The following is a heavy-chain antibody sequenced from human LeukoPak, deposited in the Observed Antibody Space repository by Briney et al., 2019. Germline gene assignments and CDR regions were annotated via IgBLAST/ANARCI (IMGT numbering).Heavy chain of an antibody. CDR2: ISYDGSNK. CDR1: GFTFSSYA. V-gene: IGHV3-30*14. J-gene: IGHJ4*02. D-gene: IGHD6-19*01. Sequence: GGSLRLSCAASGFTFSSYAMHWVRQAPGKGLEWVAVISYDGSNKYYADSVKGRFTISRDNSKNTLYLQMNSLRAEDAAVYYCASPSEGGWYYFDYWGQGSLVTVSS. CDR3: ASPSEGGWYYFDY.